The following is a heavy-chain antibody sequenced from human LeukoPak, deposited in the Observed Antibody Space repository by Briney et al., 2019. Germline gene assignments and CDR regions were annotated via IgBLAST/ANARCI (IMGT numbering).Heavy chain of an antibody. J-gene: IGHJ5*02. V-gene: IGHV3-21*01. CDR3: ARDAVPAAIWFDP. Sequence: GGSQRLSCAASGFTFSTYSMNWVRQAPGKGLGWVSSISSSSSYIYYADSVKGRFTISRDNAKNSLLLQMNSLSAEDTAVYYCARDAVPAAIWFDPWGQGTLVTVSS. CDR1: GFTFSTYS. CDR2: ISSSSSYI. D-gene: IGHD2-2*02.